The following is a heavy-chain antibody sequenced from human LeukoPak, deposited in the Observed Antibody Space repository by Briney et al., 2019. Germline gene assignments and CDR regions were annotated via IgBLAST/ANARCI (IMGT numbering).Heavy chain of an antibody. D-gene: IGHD6-13*01. J-gene: IGHJ4*02. CDR1: GFTVSSSY. Sequence: GGSLRLSCAASGFTVSSSYMSWVRQTPGKGLEWVSIISSAGTTYYADSVKGRFTISRDNSKNTVYLQVNSLRDEDTAVYYCARDLEAANTYYFDYWGQGTMVTVSS. V-gene: IGHV3-66*01. CDR3: ARDLEAANTYYFDY. CDR2: ISSAGTT.